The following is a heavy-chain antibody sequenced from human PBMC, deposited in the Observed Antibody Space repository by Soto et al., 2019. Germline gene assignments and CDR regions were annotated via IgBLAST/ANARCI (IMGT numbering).Heavy chain of an antibody. J-gene: IGHJ4*02. V-gene: IGHV3-23*01. D-gene: IGHD1-26*01. CDR2: IGTTTGDL. CDR3: AKRSPSGTYYFDY. Sequence: GGSLRLSCAASGFTFTSYAMTWVRQGPGKGLEWVSSIGTTTGDLLYADSVKGRFTISRDNSRNTLYLQMNSLRTGDTAIYYCAKRSPSGTYYFDYWGQGTLVTVSS. CDR1: GFTFTSYA.